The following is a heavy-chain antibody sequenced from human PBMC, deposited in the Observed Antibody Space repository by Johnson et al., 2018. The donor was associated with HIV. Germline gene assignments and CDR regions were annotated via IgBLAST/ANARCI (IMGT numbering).Heavy chain of an antibody. CDR2: VTGSGGTS. V-gene: IGHV3-23*04. CDR1: GFTFSRYA. J-gene: IGHJ3*01. D-gene: IGHD3-22*01. CDR3: ARDTYYYDPSGYLTRPRAVDG. Sequence: VQLVASGGGLVQPGGSLRLSCVASGFTFSRYAMNWVRQAPGKGLEWVSSVTGSGGTSYYADSVKGRFTLSRDNSKAFLYLQMNSLRAEDTALYYCARDTYYYDPSGYLTRPRAVDGWGQGTMVTVSS.